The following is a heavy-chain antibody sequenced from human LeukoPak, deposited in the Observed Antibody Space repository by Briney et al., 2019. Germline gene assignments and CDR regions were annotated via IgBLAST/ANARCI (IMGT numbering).Heavy chain of an antibody. CDR3: AVWLTP. CDR1: GFTFTSYD. V-gene: IGHV1-18*01. Sequence: ASVKVSCKASGFTFTSYDINWMRQAPGQGLEWMGWSSPYNGDTHYVQKFQGRVTMTTDRSTNTAYMELRSLRTDDTAVYYCAVWLTPWGQGTLVTVSS. D-gene: IGHD5-24*01. CDR2: SSPYNGDT. J-gene: IGHJ5*02.